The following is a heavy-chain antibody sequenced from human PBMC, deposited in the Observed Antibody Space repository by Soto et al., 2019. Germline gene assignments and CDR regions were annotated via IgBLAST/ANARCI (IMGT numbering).Heavy chain of an antibody. V-gene: IGHV3-13*01. CDR2: IGTAGDT. Sequence: PGGSLRLSCVASGITFGSYDFHWVRQGRGKGLEWVSTIGTAGDTFYSASVRGRFTVSREDAKNSLYLQMNSLRAGDTAVYLCARGELPFYYYGMDVWGQGTTVTVSS. D-gene: IGHD1-7*01. J-gene: IGHJ6*02. CDR1: GITFGSYD. CDR3: ARGELPFYYYGMDV.